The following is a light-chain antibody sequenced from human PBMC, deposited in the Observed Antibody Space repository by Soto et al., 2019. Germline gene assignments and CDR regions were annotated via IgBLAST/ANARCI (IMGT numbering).Light chain of an antibody. V-gene: IGKV2-28*01. J-gene: IGKJ1*01. CDR1: QSLLHNNGHNY. Sequence: DIVMTQSPLSLPVTPGEPASISCRSSQSLLHNNGHNYLNWYLQKPGQSPQLLIYLGSNRASGVPDRFSGSGSGTEFTLKITRVEAEDVGFYYCMQALQTPWAFGQGTKVEIK. CDR3: MQALQTPWA. CDR2: LGS.